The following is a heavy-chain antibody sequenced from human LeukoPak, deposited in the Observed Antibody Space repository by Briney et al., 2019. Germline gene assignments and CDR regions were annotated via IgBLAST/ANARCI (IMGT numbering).Heavy chain of an antibody. CDR3: ARGYCSGGTCYLGVDY. V-gene: IGHV1-3*01. CDR2: LNADNGNT. Sequence: ALVKVSCKASGYTFSNYAIHWVRQAPGQRPEWMGWLNADNGNTKYSQKFQDRVTITRDTSASTAYMELSSLRSEDTAVYYCARGYCSGGTCYLGVDYWGQGTLVTVSS. D-gene: IGHD2-15*01. CDR1: GYTFSNYA. J-gene: IGHJ4*02.